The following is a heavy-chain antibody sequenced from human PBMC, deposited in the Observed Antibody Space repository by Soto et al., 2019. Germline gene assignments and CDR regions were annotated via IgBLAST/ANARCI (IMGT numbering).Heavy chain of an antibody. J-gene: IGHJ4*02. Sequence: EVQLVESGGGLVQPGGSLRLSCVVSGFTFSSFGMNWVRQAPGKGLEWISYMSGSSGTIYYVDSVKGRFTISRDNAKNSLYLQMNGLRDEDTAVYYCARGGYSTAWSVNYWGQGTLVTVSS. V-gene: IGHV3-48*02. CDR1: GFTFSSFG. CDR2: MSGSSGTI. D-gene: IGHD6-19*01. CDR3: ARGGYSTAWSVNY.